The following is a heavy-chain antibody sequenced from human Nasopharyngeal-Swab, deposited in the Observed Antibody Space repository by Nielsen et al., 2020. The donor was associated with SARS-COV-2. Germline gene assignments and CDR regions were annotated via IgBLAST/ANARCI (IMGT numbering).Heavy chain of an antibody. CDR3: ARGGGPGDYYIYNYYYLDV. J-gene: IGHJ6*03. CDR2: ISFTVKT. Sequence: SETLSLTCTVSGVSMSYFYWSWLRLSPGEGLEWIGYISFTVKTNYTPSLKSRATMSVDTSKDQFSLTLTSVTTADTAVYYCARGGGPGDYYIYNYYYLDVWGKGTTVIVSS. D-gene: IGHD3-3*01. CDR1: GVSMSYFY. V-gene: IGHV4-59*01.